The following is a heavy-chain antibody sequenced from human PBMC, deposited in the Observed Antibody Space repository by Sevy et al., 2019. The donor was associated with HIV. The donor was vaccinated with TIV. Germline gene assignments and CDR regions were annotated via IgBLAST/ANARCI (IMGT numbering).Heavy chain of an antibody. CDR2: ISFDGSDK. CDR3: AKMQGGSYNYYGMDV. J-gene: IGHJ6*02. V-gene: IGHV3-30*18. Sequence: GGSLRLSCAASGFIFSTYGIHWVRQAPGKGLEWVAVISFDGSDKYYADSVRGRFTISRDKSKNTLYLQMNSLRVEDTAIYYCAKMQGGSYNYYGMDVWGQETTVTVSS. D-gene: IGHD1-26*01. CDR1: GFIFSTYG.